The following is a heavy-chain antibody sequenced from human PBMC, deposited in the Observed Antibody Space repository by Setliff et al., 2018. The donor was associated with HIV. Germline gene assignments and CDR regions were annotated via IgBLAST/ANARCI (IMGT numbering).Heavy chain of an antibody. J-gene: IGHJ3*02. CDR2: IYTTGST. V-gene: IGHV4-61*02. Sequence: PSETLSLTCTVSGASLTRGYYYWSWIRQPAGKGLEWIGRIYTTGSTNNNSSLQSRVTISADTSRNHFSLRLGSVTAADTAVYYCARLWAYYDSSGRTAFDIWGQGTMVTVSS. CDR3: ARLWAYYDSSGRTAFDI. CDR1: GASLTRGYYY. D-gene: IGHD3-22*01.